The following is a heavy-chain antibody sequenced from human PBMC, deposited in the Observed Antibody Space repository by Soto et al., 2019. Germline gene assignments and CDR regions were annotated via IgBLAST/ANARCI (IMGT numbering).Heavy chain of an antibody. CDR2: ISSDGSSY. Sequence: QVQLLESGGGMVQPGRSLRLSCVASGFTLTNNGMHWVRQAPGQGLEWVAVISSDGSSYYYGDSVRGRFTISRDTSKNTLFLEMNSLTTADTAVYYCAKDRGLAESGTWSHYYYGMDVWGQGTSVTVS. CDR1: GFTLTNNG. CDR3: AKDRGLAESGTWSHYYYGMDV. D-gene: IGHD1-26*01. J-gene: IGHJ6*02. V-gene: IGHV3-30*18.